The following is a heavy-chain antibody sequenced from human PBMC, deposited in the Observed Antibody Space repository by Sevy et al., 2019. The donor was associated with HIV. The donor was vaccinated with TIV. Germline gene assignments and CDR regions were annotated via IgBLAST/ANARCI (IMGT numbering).Heavy chain of an antibody. J-gene: IGHJ4*02. CDR3: AKSPKRLPLDY. V-gene: IGHV3-23*01. CDR1: GFTFSSYA. D-gene: IGHD4-17*01. Sequence: GGSLRLSCAASGFTFSSYAMNWVRQAPGKGLEWVSAISGSGGSTYYADSVKGRFTISRDNSKNTLYLQMNSLRADDTAVYYCAKSPKRLPLDYWGQGTLVTVSS. CDR2: ISGSGGST.